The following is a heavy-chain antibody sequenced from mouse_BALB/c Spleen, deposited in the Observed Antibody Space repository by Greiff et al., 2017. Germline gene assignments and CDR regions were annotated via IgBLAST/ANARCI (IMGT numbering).Heavy chain of an antibody. CDR3: ARDYGNYFWFAY. Sequence: QVHVKQSGPGLVAPSQSLSITCTVSGFSLTSYGVHWVRQPPGKGLEWLGVIWAGGSTNYNSALMSRLSISKDNSKSQVFLKMNSLQTDDTAMYYCARDYGNYFWFAYWGQGTLVTVSA. J-gene: IGHJ3*01. CDR1: GFSLTSYG. V-gene: IGHV2-9*02. D-gene: IGHD2-1*01. CDR2: IWAGGST.